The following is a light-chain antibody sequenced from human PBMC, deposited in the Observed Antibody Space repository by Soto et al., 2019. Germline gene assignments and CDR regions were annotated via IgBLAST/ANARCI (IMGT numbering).Light chain of an antibody. CDR3: SSYTSSSTRV. Sequence: QSALTQPRSVSGSPGQSVTISCTGTSSDVGGYNYVSWYQQHPGKAPKLMIYDVSKRPSGVSNRFSGSKSGNTASLTISGLQAEDEADYYCSSYTSSSTRVFGTGTKLTVL. CDR1: SSDVGGYNY. J-gene: IGLJ1*01. V-gene: IGLV2-14*01. CDR2: DVS.